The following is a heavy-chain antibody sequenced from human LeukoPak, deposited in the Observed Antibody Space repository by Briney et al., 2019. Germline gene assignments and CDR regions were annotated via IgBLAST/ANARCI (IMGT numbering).Heavy chain of an antibody. CDR3: ARDYHGSGSLTTFDY. J-gene: IGHJ4*02. Sequence: ASVKVSCKASGYTFTSYGISWVRQAPGQGLEWMGWISAYNGNTNYAQKLQGRVTMTGDTSTSTVYMELSSLRSDDTAVYYCARDYHGSGSLTTFDYWGQGTLVTVSS. CDR2: ISAYNGNT. V-gene: IGHV1-18*01. D-gene: IGHD3-10*01. CDR1: GYTFTSYG.